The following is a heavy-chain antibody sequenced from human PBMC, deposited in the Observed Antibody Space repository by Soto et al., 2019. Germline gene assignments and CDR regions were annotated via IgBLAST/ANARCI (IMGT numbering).Heavy chain of an antibody. Sequence: EVQLSESGGGLVQPGGSLRLSCVASGFTFNTFAISWVRQAPGKGLEWVSGIGGSGASTFYADSVKGRFTISRDNSKNTLYLQMNSLRDEDTAVYYCAKTIMGSFWPGDSWGQGTLVSVSS. CDR2: IGGSGAST. J-gene: IGHJ4*02. CDR1: GFTFNTFA. CDR3: AKTIMGSFWPGDS. V-gene: IGHV3-23*01. D-gene: IGHD2-8*01.